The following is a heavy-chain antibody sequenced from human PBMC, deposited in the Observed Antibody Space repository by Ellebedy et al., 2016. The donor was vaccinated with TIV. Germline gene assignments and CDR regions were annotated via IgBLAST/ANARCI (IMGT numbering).Heavy chain of an antibody. D-gene: IGHD7-27*01. J-gene: IGHJ4*02. CDR3: AAYTKWGTTYYFDY. V-gene: IGHV5-51*01. CDR1: GYTFATYW. CDR2: IYPDDSDT. Sequence: ASVKVSCKGSGYTFATYWIAWVRQIPGKGLDWMGFIYPDDSDTTYSPSFQGQVTISVDKSINTAFLAWSSLKASDTAMYYCAAYTKWGTTYYFDYWGQGTLVTVSS.